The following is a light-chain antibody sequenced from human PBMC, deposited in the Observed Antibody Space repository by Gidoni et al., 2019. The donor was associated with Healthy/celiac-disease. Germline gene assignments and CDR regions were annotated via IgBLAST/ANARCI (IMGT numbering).Light chain of an antibody. CDR1: QSVSSSY. CDR2: GAS. CDR3: QQYRT. Sequence: ELVLTQPPVTLSLSPGERATLSCRARQSVSSSYLDWYRQKPGQAPRLLIYGASGGAAGIPDRFSGSGSGTDFTLTIGRLEPEDYAVYCLQQYRTFGQGTKVEIK. V-gene: IGKV3-20*01. J-gene: IGKJ1*01.